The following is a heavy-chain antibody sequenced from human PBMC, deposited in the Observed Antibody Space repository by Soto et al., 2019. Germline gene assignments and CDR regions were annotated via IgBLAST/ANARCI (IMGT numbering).Heavy chain of an antibody. V-gene: IGHV5-51*01. J-gene: IGHJ6*02. Sequence: GESLKSSYKGSGYSFTSYWIGWVRQMPGKGLEWMGIIYPGDSDTRYSPSFQGQVTISADKSISTAYLQWSSLKASDTAMYYCARHWRSSDPYYCYGMDVWGQGTTVTVS. CDR2: IYPGDSDT. CDR3: ARHWRSSDPYYCYGMDV. CDR1: GYSFTSYW. D-gene: IGHD6-19*01.